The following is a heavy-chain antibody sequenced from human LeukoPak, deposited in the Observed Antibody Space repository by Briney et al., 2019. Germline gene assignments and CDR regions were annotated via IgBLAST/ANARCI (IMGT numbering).Heavy chain of an antibody. D-gene: IGHD6-13*01. CDR1: GFTFSSYA. CDR3: AKDLKQQLALDY. Sequence: GGSLRLSCAASGFTFSSYAMSWVRQAPGKGLEWVSAISGSGGSTYYADSVKGRLTISRDNSKNTLYLQMNSLRAEDTAVYYCAKDLKQQLALDYWGQGTLVTVSS. J-gene: IGHJ4*02. V-gene: IGHV3-23*01. CDR2: ISGSGGST.